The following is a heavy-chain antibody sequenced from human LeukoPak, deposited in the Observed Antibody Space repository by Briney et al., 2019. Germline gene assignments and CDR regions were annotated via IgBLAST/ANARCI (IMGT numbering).Heavy chain of an antibody. J-gene: IGHJ4*02. CDR2: IRGSGDST. D-gene: IGHD6-19*01. V-gene: IGHV3-23*01. Sequence: GGSLSLSCAASGFTFSSYAMNWVRQAPGKGLEWVSSIRGSGDSTYYADSVKGRFTISRDNSKNTLYLQISSLRAEDTAIYYCAKDGISGWYGNLFDFWGQGTLVTGSS. CDR1: GFTFSSYA. CDR3: AKDGISGWYGNLFDF.